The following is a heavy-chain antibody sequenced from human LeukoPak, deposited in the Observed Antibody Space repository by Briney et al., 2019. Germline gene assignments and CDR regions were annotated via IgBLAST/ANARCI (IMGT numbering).Heavy chain of an antibody. CDR1: GYTFTSYG. CDR3: ARDRTMILDY. CDR2: INPNSGGT. D-gene: IGHD3-22*01. J-gene: IGHJ4*02. V-gene: IGHV1-2*02. Sequence: ASVKVSCKASGYTFTSYGISWVRQAPGQGLEWMGWINPNSGGTNYAQKFQGRVTMTRDTSISTAYMELSRLRSDDTAVYYCARDRTMILDYWGQGTLVTVSS.